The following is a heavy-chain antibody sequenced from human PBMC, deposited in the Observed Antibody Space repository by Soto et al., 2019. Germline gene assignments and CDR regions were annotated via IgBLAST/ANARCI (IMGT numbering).Heavy chain of an antibody. V-gene: IGHV3-23*01. CDR2: ISGSGNII. CDR1: GFAFSNYA. Sequence: EVQLLESGGDLVQPGGSLRLSCAASGFAFSNYAVTWVRQAQGKGLEWVSSISGSGNIIYYADSVKGRFIISRDNSKNTLYLQKNSLRAEDTAVYYCAKDPNGDYIGAFDDWGQGTLVTVSS. CDR3: AKDPNGDYIGAFDD. D-gene: IGHD4-17*01. J-gene: IGHJ4*02.